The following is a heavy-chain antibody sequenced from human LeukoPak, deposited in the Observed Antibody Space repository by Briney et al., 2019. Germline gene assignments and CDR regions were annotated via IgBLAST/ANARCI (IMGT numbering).Heavy chain of an antibody. D-gene: IGHD3-22*01. J-gene: IGHJ4*02. CDR3: ARYYYDSSGNANYLDY. Sequence: ASVKVSCKASGYTFTRYAMNWVRQAPGQGLEWMGGTNTNSGKPTYAQGFTGRFVFSLDTSVSTAYLRISSLKAGDTAVYYCARYYYDSSGNANYLDYWGQGTLVTVSS. CDR1: GYTFTRYA. CDR2: TNTNSGKP. V-gene: IGHV7-4-1*02.